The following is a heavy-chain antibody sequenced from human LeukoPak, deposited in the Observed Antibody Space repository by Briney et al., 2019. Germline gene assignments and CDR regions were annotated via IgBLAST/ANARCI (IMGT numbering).Heavy chain of an antibody. CDR3: ARDRGVAAAYFDY. V-gene: IGHV3-33*01. D-gene: IGHD6-13*01. Sequence: GRSLRLSCAASGFTFSSYGMHWVRQAPGKGLEWVAVIWYDGSNKYYADSVKGRSTISRDNSKNTLYLQMNSLRAEDTAVYYCARDRGVAAAYFDYWGQGTLVTVSS. CDR2: IWYDGSNK. CDR1: GFTFSSYG. J-gene: IGHJ4*02.